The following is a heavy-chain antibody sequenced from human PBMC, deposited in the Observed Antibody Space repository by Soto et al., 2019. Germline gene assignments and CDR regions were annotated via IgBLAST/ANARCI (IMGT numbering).Heavy chain of an antibody. CDR3: AKDVKFEYSSSPEDY. Sequence: QVQLVESGGGVVQPGRSLRLSCAASGFTFSSYGMHWVRQATGKGLEWVAVISYDGSNKYYADSVKGRFTISRDNSKNTLYLQMNSLRAEDTAVYYCAKDVKFEYSSSPEDYWGQGTLVTVSS. V-gene: IGHV3-30*18. CDR1: GFTFSSYG. CDR2: ISYDGSNK. J-gene: IGHJ4*02. D-gene: IGHD6-6*01.